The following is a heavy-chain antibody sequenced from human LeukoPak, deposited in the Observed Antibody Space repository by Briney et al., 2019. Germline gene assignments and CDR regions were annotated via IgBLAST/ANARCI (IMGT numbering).Heavy chain of an antibody. J-gene: IGHJ4*02. Sequence: SETLSLTCAVYGGSFSGYYWSWIRQPPGKGLEWTGEINHSGSTNYNPSLKSRVTISVDTSKNQFSLKLSSVTAADTAVYYCARWGLSHSSSWYQSFDYWGQGTLVTVSS. CDR1: GGSFSGYY. CDR2: INHSGST. V-gene: IGHV4-34*01. D-gene: IGHD6-13*01. CDR3: ARWGLSHSSSWYQSFDY.